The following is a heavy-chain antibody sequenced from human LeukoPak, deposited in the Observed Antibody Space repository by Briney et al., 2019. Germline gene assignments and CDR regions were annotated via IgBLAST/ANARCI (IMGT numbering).Heavy chain of an antibody. D-gene: IGHD6-13*01. CDR1: GFTFSSYA. Sequence: PGGSLRLSCAASGFTFSSYAMCWVRQAPGKRLEWVSTLTSGGSPYYADSVKGRFTISRDNSKSTLYLQMISLRVEDTAIYYCARRHLAAPTYYFDFWGQGTLVTVSS. V-gene: IGHV3-23*01. CDR2: LTSGGSP. CDR3: ARRHLAAPTYYFDF. J-gene: IGHJ4*02.